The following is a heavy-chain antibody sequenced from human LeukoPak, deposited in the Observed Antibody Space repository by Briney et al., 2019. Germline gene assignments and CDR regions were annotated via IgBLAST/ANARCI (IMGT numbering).Heavy chain of an antibody. CDR2: INPNSGGT. Sequence: ASVKVSCKASGGTFSSYAISWVRQAPGQGLEWMGWINPNSGGTNYAQKFQGRVTMTRDTSISTAYMELSRLRSDDTAVYYCARGDCSGGSCFYGGYYFDYWGQGTLVTVSS. CDR3: ARGDCSGGSCFYGGYYFDY. J-gene: IGHJ4*02. D-gene: IGHD2-15*01. V-gene: IGHV1-2*02. CDR1: GGTFSSYA.